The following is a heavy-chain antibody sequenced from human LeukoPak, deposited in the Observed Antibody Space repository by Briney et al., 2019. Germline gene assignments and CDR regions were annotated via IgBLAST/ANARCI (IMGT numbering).Heavy chain of an antibody. V-gene: IGHV3-21*01. CDR2: ISSSSSYI. CDR3: AREAAALRAHFDY. CDR1: GFTFSSYS. D-gene: IGHD2-2*01. Sequence: KTGGSLRLSCAASGFTFSSYSMNWVRQAPGKGLEWVSSISSSSSYIYYADSVKGRFTISRDNAKNSLYLQMNSLRAEDTAVYYCAREAAALRAHFDYWGQGTLVTVSS. J-gene: IGHJ4*02.